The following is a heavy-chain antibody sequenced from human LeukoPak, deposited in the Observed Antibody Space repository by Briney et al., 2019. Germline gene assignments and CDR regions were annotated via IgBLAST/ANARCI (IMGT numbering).Heavy chain of an antibody. CDR1: GYTFTGYY. CDR3: ARGGSSWPQIDY. J-gene: IGHJ4*02. V-gene: IGHV1-2*04. CDR2: INPNSGGT. Sequence: ASVKVSCKASGYTFTGYYMHWVRQAPGQGLEWMGWINPNSGGTNYAQKFQGWVTMTRDTSISTAYMELSRLRSDDTAVYYSARGGSSWPQIDYWGQGTLVTVSS. D-gene: IGHD6-13*01.